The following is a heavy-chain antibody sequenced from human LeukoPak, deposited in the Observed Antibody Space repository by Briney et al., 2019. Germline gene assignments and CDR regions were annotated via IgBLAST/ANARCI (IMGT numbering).Heavy chain of an antibody. CDR3: AELGITMIGGV. J-gene: IGHJ6*04. Sequence: GGSLRLSCAASGFTFSSYEMNWVRQAPGKGLEWVSSITSSGSYIYYADSVKGRFTISRDNAKNSLYLQMNSLRAEDTAVYYCAELGITMIGGVWGKGTTVTISS. D-gene: IGHD3-10*02. CDR2: ITSSGSYI. CDR1: GFTFSSYE. V-gene: IGHV3-21*01.